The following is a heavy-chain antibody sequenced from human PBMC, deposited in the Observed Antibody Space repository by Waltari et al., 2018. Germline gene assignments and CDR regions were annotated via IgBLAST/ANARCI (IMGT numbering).Heavy chain of an antibody. CDR1: GYTFTSYA. CDR2: INTNTGNA. D-gene: IGHD2-2*01. J-gene: IGHJ5*02. V-gene: IGHV7-4-1*02. Sequence: QVQLVQSGSELKKPGASVKVSCKASGYTFTSYAINWLRRAPGQGLELMGWINTNTGNATYVQGFTGRFVFSLDTSVSTAYLQISSLKAEDTAVYYCVREVVPTSTIVVNWFDPWGQGTLVTVSS. CDR3: VREVVPTSTIVVNWFDP.